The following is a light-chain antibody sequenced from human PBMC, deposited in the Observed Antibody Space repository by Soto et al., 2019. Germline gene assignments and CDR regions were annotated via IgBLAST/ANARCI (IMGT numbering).Light chain of an antibody. V-gene: IGLV2-8*01. CDR3: SSYAGPNNYV. J-gene: IGLJ1*01. Sequence: QSVLTQPPSASGSLGQSVTISCTGTSSDVGGYNYVSWYQQHPGKAPKLMIYEVSKRPSGVPDRFSGSKSGNTASLTVSGLQAEDEADYYCSSYAGPNNYVFGIGTEVTVL. CDR1: SSDVGGYNY. CDR2: EVS.